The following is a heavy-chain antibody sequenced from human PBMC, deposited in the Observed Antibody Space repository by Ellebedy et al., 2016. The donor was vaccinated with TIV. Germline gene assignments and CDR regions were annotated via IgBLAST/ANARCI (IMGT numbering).Heavy chain of an antibody. V-gene: IGHV3-23*01. CDR2: LTADGRST. CDR3: RPGHYSDA. J-gene: IGHJ4*02. CDR1: GFSLSNSF. Sequence: GESLKISXAASGFSLSNSFMRWIRQAPGKGLEWASTLTADGRSTYFADSVKGRFTISRDNSKNTVYLQMNSLRSEDTAVYYCRPGHYSDAWGQGTLVTVPS.